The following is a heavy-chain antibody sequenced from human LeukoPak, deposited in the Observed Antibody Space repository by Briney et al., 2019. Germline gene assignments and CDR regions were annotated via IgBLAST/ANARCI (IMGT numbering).Heavy chain of an antibody. CDR1: GFTFSSYA. V-gene: IGHV3-33*06. D-gene: IGHD3-22*01. CDR3: AKDISSYYFDSSAYYYGGYFDY. Sequence: PGRSLRLSCAASGFTFSSYAMHWVRQAPGKGLEWMAVIRYDGSNKYYADSVKGRFTISRDNSKDTLYLQMNSLRAEDTAVYYCAKDISSYYFDSSAYYYGGYFDYWGQGTLVTVSS. J-gene: IGHJ4*02. CDR2: IRYDGSNK.